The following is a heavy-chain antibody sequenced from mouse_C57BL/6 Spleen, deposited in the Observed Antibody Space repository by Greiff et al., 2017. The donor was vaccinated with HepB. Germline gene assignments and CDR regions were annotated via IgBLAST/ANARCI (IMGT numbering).Heavy chain of an antibody. Sequence: VNVVESGPGLVAPSQSLSITCTVSGFSLTSYAISWVRQPPGKGLEWLGVIWTGGGTNYNSALKSRLSISKDNSKSQVFLKMNSLQTDDTARYYCARTYDYDENYFDYWGQGTTLTVSS. CDR2: IWTGGGT. CDR3: ARTYDYDENYFDY. D-gene: IGHD2-4*01. CDR1: GFSLTSYA. V-gene: IGHV2-9-1*01. J-gene: IGHJ2*01.